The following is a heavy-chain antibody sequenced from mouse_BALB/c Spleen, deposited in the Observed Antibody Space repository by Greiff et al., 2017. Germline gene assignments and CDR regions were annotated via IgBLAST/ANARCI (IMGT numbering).Heavy chain of an antibody. CDR1: GYTFTSYW. Sequence: VKLVESGAELAKPGASVKMSCKASGYTFTSYWMHWVKQRPGQGLEWIGYINPSTGYTEYNQKFKDKATLTADKSSSTAYMQLSSLTSEDSAVYYCARGDGNYEGGAMDYWGQGTSVTVSS. V-gene: IGHV1-7*01. CDR3: ARGDGNYEGGAMDY. CDR2: INPSTGYT. J-gene: IGHJ4*01. D-gene: IGHD2-1*01.